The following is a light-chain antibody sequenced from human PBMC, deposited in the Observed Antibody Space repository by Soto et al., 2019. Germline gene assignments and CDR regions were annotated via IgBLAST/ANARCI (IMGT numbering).Light chain of an antibody. CDR2: GAS. CDR1: QSISVTY. V-gene: IGKV3-20*01. CDR3: QHYGISPPWT. Sequence: EIVLTQSPGTLSLSPGERATLSCRASQSISVTYLAWYQQKPGRAPRILIYGASNRATGIPDRFSGSGSGTDVTLTISRLEPEDFAVYYCQHYGISPPWTFGQGTKVEIK. J-gene: IGKJ1*01.